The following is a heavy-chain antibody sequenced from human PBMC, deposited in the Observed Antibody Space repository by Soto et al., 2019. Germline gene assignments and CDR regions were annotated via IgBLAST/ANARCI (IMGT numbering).Heavy chain of an antibody. CDR3: ARVGTVLDY. CDR1: GFTFSSYS. D-gene: IGHD4-17*01. V-gene: IGHV3-48*01. CDR2: ISSSSSTI. Sequence: EVQLVESGGGLVQPGGSLRLSCAASGFTFSSYSMNWVRQAPGKGLEWVSYISSSSSTIYYADSVKGQFTISRDNANNSLYLQMNSLRAEDTAVYHCARVGTVLDYWGQGTLVTVSS. J-gene: IGHJ4*02.